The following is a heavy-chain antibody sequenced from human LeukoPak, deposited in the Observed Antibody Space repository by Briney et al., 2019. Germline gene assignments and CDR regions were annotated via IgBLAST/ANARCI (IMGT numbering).Heavy chain of an antibody. Sequence: ASVKVSCKASGYTFTGYYMHWVRQAPGQGLEWMGWINPNSGGTNYAQKFQGRVTMTRDTSINTAYMELSSLISDDTAVYYCARSFWSGSCHDTFDFWGQGTMVTVSS. J-gene: IGHJ3*01. V-gene: IGHV1-2*02. CDR2: INPNSGGT. CDR3: ARSFWSGSCHDTFDF. D-gene: IGHD3-3*01. CDR1: GYTFTGYY.